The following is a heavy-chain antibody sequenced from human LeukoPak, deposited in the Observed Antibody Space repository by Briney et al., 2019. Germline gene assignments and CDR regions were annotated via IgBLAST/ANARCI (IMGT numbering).Heavy chain of an antibody. CDR2: FYSGGNT. CDR1: GFTVSTNY. CDR3: AREPPGTVTTPYYYYGMDV. V-gene: IGHV3-53*01. J-gene: IGHJ6*02. D-gene: IGHD4-17*01. Sequence: GGSLRLSCVVSGFTVSTNYMSWVRQAPGKGLEWVSVFYSGGNTYYADSVKGRFTISRDNAKNSLYLQMNSLRAEDTAVYYCAREPPGTVTTPYYYYGMDVWGQGTTVTVSS.